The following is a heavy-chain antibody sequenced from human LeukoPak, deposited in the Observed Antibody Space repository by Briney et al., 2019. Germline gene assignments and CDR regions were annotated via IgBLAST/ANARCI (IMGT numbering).Heavy chain of an antibody. Sequence: ASVKVSCKASGYTFTSYGISWVRQAPGQGLEWMGWISANNGDTDYAQKFQGRVTLTTDTSTNTAYMELRSLRSDDTAVYYCARDIAVTNFDYWGQGTLVTVSS. CDR1: GYTFTSYG. CDR3: ARDIAVTNFDY. CDR2: ISANNGDT. J-gene: IGHJ4*02. V-gene: IGHV1-18*01. D-gene: IGHD4-17*01.